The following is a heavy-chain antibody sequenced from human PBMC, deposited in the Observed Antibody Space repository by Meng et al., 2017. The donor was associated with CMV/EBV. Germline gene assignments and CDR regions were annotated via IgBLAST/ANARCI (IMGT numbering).Heavy chain of an antibody. V-gene: IGHV3-7*01. CDR1: GFTFSSYW. Sequence: GESLKISCAASGFTFSSYWMSWVRQAPGKGLEWVANIKQDGSEKYYVDSVKGRFTISRDNAKNSLYLQMNSLRAEDTAVYYCARDLLAARRGYYYGMDVWGQGTTVTVSS. D-gene: IGHD6-6*01. J-gene: IGHJ6*02. CDR2: IKQDGSEK. CDR3: ARDLLAARRGYYYGMDV.